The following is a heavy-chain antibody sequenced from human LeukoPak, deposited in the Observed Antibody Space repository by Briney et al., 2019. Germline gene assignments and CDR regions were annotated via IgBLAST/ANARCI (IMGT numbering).Heavy chain of an antibody. J-gene: IGHJ4*02. CDR1: GFTFSSYE. V-gene: IGHV3-48*03. CDR3: ARRAWYVDY. D-gene: IGHD6-13*01. Sequence: GGSLRLSCAASGFTFSSYEMNWVRQAPGKGLEWVSYISSSGSTIYYADSVKGRFTISRDNAKNSLYLQMNSLRAGDTAVYYCARRAWYVDYWGQGTLVTVSS. CDR2: ISSSGSTI.